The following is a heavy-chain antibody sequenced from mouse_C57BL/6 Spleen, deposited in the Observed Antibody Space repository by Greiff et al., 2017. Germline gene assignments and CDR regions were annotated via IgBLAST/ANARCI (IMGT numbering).Heavy chain of an antibody. Sequence: QVQLQQPGAELVKPGASVKLSCKASGYTFTSYWMHWVKQRPGRGLEWIGRIDPNSGGTKYNEKLKSKATLTVDKPSITAYMQLSSLTSEDSAVYYCATITTVVATRYFDVWGTGTTVTVSS. CDR3: ATITTVVATRYFDV. V-gene: IGHV1-72*01. D-gene: IGHD1-1*01. J-gene: IGHJ1*03. CDR2: IDPNSGGT. CDR1: GYTFTSYW.